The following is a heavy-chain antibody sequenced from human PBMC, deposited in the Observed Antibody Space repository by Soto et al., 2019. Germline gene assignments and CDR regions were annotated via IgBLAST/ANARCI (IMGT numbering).Heavy chain of an antibody. J-gene: IGHJ4*02. V-gene: IGHV3-23*01. CDR2: ISGSDDST. D-gene: IGHD3-22*01. CDR3: ARLVLHDYDNSGFWIY. Sequence: GSLRLSCAASGFTFSSYAMSWVRQAPGKGLEWVSVISGSDDSTYYADSVKGRLTISRDNSKNSLYLHMDSLRVEDTAVYYCARLVLHDYDNSGFWIYWGQGAPVTVSS. CDR1: GFTFSSYA.